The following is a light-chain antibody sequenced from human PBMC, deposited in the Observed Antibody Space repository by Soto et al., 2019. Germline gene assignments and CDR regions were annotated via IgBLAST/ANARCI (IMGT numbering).Light chain of an antibody. Sequence: QSVLTQPASVSGSPGQSITISCTGTSSDVGGYNYVSWYQQHPGKAPKLMIYDVSNRPSGVSNRFSGSKSGNTASLTISGLQAEDEADYYCSSYTSSSKGFFGTGTKVTVL. J-gene: IGLJ1*01. CDR1: SSDVGGYNY. CDR2: DVS. V-gene: IGLV2-14*01. CDR3: SSYTSSSKGF.